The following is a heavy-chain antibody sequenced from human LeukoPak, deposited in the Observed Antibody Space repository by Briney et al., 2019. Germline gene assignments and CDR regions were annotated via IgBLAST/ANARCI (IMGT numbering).Heavy chain of an antibody. V-gene: IGHV3-7*01. CDR3: ARDTSSAWYGLIDY. CDR2: IKQDGSEK. CDR1: GFTFSSFW. J-gene: IGHJ4*02. Sequence: GGSLRLSRAASGFTFSSFWLGWVRQAPGKGLEWVATIKQDGSEKYSVDSVKGRFTISRDNAKNSLYLQMNSLRAEDTAVYFCARDTSSAWYGLIDYWGQGSLVTVSS. D-gene: IGHD6-19*01.